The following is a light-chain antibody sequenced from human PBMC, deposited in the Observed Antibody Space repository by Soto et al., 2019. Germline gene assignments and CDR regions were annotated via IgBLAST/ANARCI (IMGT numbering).Light chain of an antibody. CDR3: QHWS. V-gene: IGKV1-5*03. CDR1: QTINRW. J-gene: IGKJ1*01. CDR2: KAS. Sequence: DIQMTQSPSTLSASVGDRVTITCRASQTINRWLAWYQQKPGAVPKLLIYKASVLESGVPSRFSGSGSGTEFTLTISRLQPEDVATYYCQHWSFGQGTKVDIK.